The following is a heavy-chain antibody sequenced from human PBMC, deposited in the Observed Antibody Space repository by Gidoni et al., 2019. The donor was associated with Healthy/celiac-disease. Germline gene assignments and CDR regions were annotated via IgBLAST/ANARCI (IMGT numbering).Heavy chain of an antibody. D-gene: IGHD1-26*01. CDR3: ARGSGYGYFDL. Sequence: QVQLQQWGAGLLKPSETLSLTCAVYGGSFRGYYWSWNRQPPGKGLEWIGEINHSGSTNYNPSLKSRVTISVDTSKNQFSLKLSSVTAADTAVYYCARGSGYGYFDLWGRGTLVTVSS. CDR1: GGSFRGYY. CDR2: INHSGST. V-gene: IGHV4-34*01. J-gene: IGHJ2*01.